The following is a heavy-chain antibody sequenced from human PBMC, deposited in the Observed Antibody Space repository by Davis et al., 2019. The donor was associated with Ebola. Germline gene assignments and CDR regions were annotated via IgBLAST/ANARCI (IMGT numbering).Heavy chain of an antibody. CDR1: GFTFSTYT. CDR2: ISGSGGTT. Sequence: PGGSLRLSCAASGFTFSTYTLTWVRQAPGKGLEWVSAISGSGGTTYYAGSVKVRFTVSRDNSTKTMYLQMNSLRAEDTAVYYCAKDRSYLMDIVVVVAAGGMDVWGQGTTVTVSS. J-gene: IGHJ6*02. V-gene: IGHV3-23*01. CDR3: AKDRSYLMDIVVVVAAGGMDV. D-gene: IGHD2-15*01.